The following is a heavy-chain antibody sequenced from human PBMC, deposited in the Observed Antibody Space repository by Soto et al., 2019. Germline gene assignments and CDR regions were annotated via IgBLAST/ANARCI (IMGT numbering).Heavy chain of an antibody. CDR1: GGTFSSYA. CDR3: ARDLRSGSHRHDAFDI. D-gene: IGHD1-26*01. Sequence: ASVKVSCRASGGTFSSYAISWVRQAPGQGLEWMGGIIPIFGTANYAQKFQGRVTITADESTSTAYMELSSLRSEDTAVYYCARDLRSGSHRHDAFDIWGQGTMVTVSS. CDR2: IIPIFGTA. V-gene: IGHV1-69*13. J-gene: IGHJ3*02.